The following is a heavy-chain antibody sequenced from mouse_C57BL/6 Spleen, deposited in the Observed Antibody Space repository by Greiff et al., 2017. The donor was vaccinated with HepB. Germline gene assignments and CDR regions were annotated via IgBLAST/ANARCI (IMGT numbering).Heavy chain of an antibody. Sequence: EVKLVESGGGLVKPGGSLKLSCAASGFTFSSYAMSWVRQTPEKRLEWVATISDGGSYTYYPDNVKGRFTISRDNAKNNLYLQMSHLKSEDTAMYYCARERGNYYGSSPAWFAYWGQGTLVTVSA. D-gene: IGHD1-1*01. V-gene: IGHV5-4*01. J-gene: IGHJ3*01. CDR2: ISDGGSYT. CDR3: ARERGNYYGSSPAWFAY. CDR1: GFTFSSYA.